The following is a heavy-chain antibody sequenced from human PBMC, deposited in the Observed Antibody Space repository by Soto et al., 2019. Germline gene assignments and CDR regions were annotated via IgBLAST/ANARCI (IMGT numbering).Heavy chain of an antibody. Sequence: PGGSLRLSCSLSGFTLRSYALSWVRQAPGKGPEWVSSLSFSGTTAYYLDSVKGRFTISRDDSKNTLYLQMNSLRAEDTAIYYCAKDAKADKLLSYYFDDWGPGTLVTVSS. D-gene: IGHD3-10*01. CDR2: LSFSGTTA. V-gene: IGHV3-23*01. CDR3: AKDAKADKLLSYYFDD. J-gene: IGHJ4*02. CDR1: GFTLRSYA.